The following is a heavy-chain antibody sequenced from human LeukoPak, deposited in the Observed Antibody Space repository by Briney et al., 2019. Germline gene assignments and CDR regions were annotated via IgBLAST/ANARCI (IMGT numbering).Heavy chain of an antibody. V-gene: IGHV1-46*01. CDR3: ARGRSIAARSHPHDY. J-gene: IGHJ4*02. CDR1: GYTLTSYY. D-gene: IGHD6-6*01. Sequence: ASVKVSCKASGYTLTSYYMHWVRQAPGQGLEWMAIINPSGGSTSYAQKFQGRVTMTRDTSTSTVYMELSSLRSEDTAVYYCARGRSIAARSHPHDYWGQGTLVTVSS. CDR2: INPSGGST.